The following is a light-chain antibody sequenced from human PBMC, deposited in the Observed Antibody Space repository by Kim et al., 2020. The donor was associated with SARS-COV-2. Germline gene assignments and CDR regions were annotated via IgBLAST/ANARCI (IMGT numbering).Light chain of an antibody. Sequence: PVKTASITCGGNNIGSKSFHWSQQKPGQAPVLVVYDDSDRPSGIPERFSGSNSGNTATLTISRVEAGDEADFYCQVWDSSSYHSFFGGGTQLTVL. CDR1: NIGSKS. CDR3: QVWDSSSYHSF. J-gene: IGLJ2*01. V-gene: IGLV3-21*03. CDR2: DDS.